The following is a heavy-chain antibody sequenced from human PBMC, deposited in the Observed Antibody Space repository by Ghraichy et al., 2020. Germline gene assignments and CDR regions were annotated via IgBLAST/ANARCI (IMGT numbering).Heavy chain of an antibody. CDR3: ARGARSYDILTGYYQATIDY. Sequence: SETLSLTCTVSGGSISSYYWSWIRQPPGKGLEWIGYIYYSGSTNYNPSLKSRVTISVDTSKNQFSLKLSSVTAADTAVYYCARGARSYDILTGYYQATIDYWGQGTLVTVSS. D-gene: IGHD3-9*01. CDR1: GGSISSYY. V-gene: IGHV4-59*01. CDR2: IYYSGST. J-gene: IGHJ4*02.